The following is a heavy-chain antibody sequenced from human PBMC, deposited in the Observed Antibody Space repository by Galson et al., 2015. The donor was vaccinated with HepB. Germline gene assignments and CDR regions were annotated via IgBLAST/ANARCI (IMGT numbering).Heavy chain of an antibody. CDR1: GFTFSSYA. D-gene: IGHD6-13*01. J-gene: IGHJ4*02. CDR2: ISGSGGST. V-gene: IGHV3-23*01. CDR3: AKDESEPRIAAASYFDY. Sequence: SLRLSCAASGFTFSSYAMSWVRQAPGKGLEWVSAISGSGGSTYYADSVKGRFTISRDNSKNTLYLQMNSLRAEDTAVYYCAKDESEPRIAAASYFDYWGQGTLVTVSS.